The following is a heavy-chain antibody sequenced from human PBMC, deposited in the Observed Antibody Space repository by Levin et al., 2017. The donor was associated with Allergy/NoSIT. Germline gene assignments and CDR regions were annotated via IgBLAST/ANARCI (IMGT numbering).Heavy chain of an antibody. CDR2: ITYDGRNQ. Sequence: PGGSLRLSCTASGFTFSHYGMQWVRQAPGKGLEWVACITYDGRNQYCADSVKGRFSISRDNSRNTLFLQMNSLSAEDTAIYFCANWSPRHSGPGEFSGYWGQGVLVTVSS. CDR1: GFTFSHYG. CDR3: ANWSPRHSGPGEFSGY. D-gene: IGHD3-16*01. V-gene: IGHV3-30*18. J-gene: IGHJ4*02.